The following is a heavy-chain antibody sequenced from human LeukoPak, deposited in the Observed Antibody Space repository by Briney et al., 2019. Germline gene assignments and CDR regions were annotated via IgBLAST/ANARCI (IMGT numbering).Heavy chain of an antibody. D-gene: IGHD1-26*01. J-gene: IGHJ6*02. Sequence: GGSLRLSCAASGFTFSSYGMHWVRQAPGKGLEWVAVISYDGSNKYYADSVKGRFTISRDNSKNTLYLQMNSLRAEDTAVYYCAKDTRRYSGSYSGMDVWGQGTTVTVSS. CDR1: GFTFSSYG. V-gene: IGHV3-30*18. CDR3: AKDTRRYSGSYSGMDV. CDR2: ISYDGSNK.